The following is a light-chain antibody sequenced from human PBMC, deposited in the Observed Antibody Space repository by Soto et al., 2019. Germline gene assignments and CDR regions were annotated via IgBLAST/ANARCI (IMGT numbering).Light chain of an antibody. J-gene: IGLJ2*01. CDR2: DVS. Sequence: QAVVTQPASVSGSPGQSITISCTRTSSDVGGYNYVSWYQQHPGKAPKLMIYDVSNRPSGVSNRFSGSKSGNTASLTISGLQAEDEADYYCSSYTSSSTPVVFGGGTKVTVL. CDR1: SSDVGGYNY. V-gene: IGLV2-14*01. CDR3: SSYTSSSTPVV.